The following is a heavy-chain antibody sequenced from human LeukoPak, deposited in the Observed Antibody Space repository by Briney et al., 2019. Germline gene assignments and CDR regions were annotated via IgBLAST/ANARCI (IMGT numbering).Heavy chain of an antibody. CDR1: GYTFTDYY. CDR2: IYPDSGGT. Sequence: ASVKVSCKASGYTFTDYYMHWVRQAPGHGLEWMGWIYPDSGGTNYAQKFQGRVTMTRDTSISTAYMGLSRLTSDDTAVYYCARSRSDYYLDSWGQGTLVTVSS. CDR3: ARSRSDYYLDS. D-gene: IGHD3-10*01. V-gene: IGHV1-2*02. J-gene: IGHJ4*02.